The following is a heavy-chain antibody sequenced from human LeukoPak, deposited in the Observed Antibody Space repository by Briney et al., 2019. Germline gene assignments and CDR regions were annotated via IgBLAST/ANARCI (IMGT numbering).Heavy chain of an antibody. V-gene: IGHV3-23*01. Sequence: GGSLRLSCAASGFTFSSYAMTWVRQAPGKGLEWVSAISGISHSIYYADSVQGRFTISRDNSKNTLYLQMNSLRAEDTAVYYCAGWFGELSWFDPWGQGTLVTVSS. D-gene: IGHD3-10*01. CDR1: GFTFSSYA. J-gene: IGHJ5*02. CDR2: ISGISHSI. CDR3: AGWFGELSWFDP.